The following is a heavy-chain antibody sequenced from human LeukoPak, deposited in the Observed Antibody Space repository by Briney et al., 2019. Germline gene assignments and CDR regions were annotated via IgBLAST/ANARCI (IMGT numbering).Heavy chain of an antibody. D-gene: IGHD2-15*01. CDR3: ARAVEVVAAPYFDY. J-gene: IGHJ4*02. CDR2: IYHSGST. Sequence: SQTLSLTCTVSGGSISSGGYYWSWIRQPPGKGLEWIGYIYHSGSTYYNPSLKSRVTISVDRSKNQFSLKLSSVTAADTAVYYCARAVEVVAAPYFDYWGQGTLVTVSS. CDR1: GGSISSGGYY. V-gene: IGHV4-30-2*01.